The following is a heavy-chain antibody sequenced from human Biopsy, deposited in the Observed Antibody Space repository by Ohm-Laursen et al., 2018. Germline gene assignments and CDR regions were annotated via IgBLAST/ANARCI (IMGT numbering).Heavy chain of an antibody. CDR2: ISGRGAT. Sequence: PSQTLSLTCTVSGGSISSDYWSWIRQSPRKGLEWIGHISGRGATNYNPSLRGRVTISVDTSKNQFSLKLSSVTAADTAVFFCARLYRLDDYWNDDPPDAFDVWGQGTMVTVSS. D-gene: IGHD3-3*01. CDR3: ARLYRLDDYWNDDPPDAFDV. J-gene: IGHJ3*01. V-gene: IGHV4-59*01. CDR1: GGSISSDY.